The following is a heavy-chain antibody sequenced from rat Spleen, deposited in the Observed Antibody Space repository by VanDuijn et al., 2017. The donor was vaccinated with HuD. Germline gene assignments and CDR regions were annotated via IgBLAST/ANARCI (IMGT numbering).Heavy chain of an antibody. CDR1: GFSLTSYG. J-gene: IGHJ2*01. CDR2: IWSGGST. V-gene: IGHV2S8*01. D-gene: IGHD1-12*02. CDR3: TRNYAYYYDGSYHGGFDY. Sequence: QVQLKESGPGLVQPSRTLSLTCTVSGFSLTSYGVSWVRQPPGKGLEWIAAIWSGGSTYYNSALKSRLSISRDTSKSQVFLKVNSLKTEDTGIYYCTRNYAYYYDGSYHGGFDYWGQGVMVTVSS.